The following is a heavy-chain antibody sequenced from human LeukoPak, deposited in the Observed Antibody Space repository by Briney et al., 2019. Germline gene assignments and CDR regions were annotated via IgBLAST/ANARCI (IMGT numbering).Heavy chain of an antibody. Sequence: GGSLRLSCAASGFTFGDYLMSWVRQAPGKGLEWVTNIKRDGSEEYYVDSVKGRFTISRDNAKKSVSLQMNSLRVEDTAVYYCARDIEAFDIWGQGTMVTVFS. CDR3: ARDIEAFDI. J-gene: IGHJ3*02. D-gene: IGHD3-16*02. V-gene: IGHV3-7*01. CDR2: IKRDGSEE. CDR1: GFTFGDYL.